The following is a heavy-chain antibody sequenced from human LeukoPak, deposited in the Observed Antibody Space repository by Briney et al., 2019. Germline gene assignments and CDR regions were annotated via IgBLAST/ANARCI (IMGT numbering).Heavy chain of an antibody. V-gene: IGHV3-66*01. CDR3: AKVLAVAGSWPLYAGLRPHDAFDI. D-gene: IGHD6-19*01. Sequence: SGGSLRLSCAASGFTVSSNYMSWVRQAPGKGLEWVSVIYSGGSTYYADSVKGRFTISRDNSKNTLYLQMNSLRAEDTAVYYCAKVLAVAGSWPLYAGLRPHDAFDIWGQGTMVTVSS. CDR1: GFTVSSNY. CDR2: IYSGGST. J-gene: IGHJ3*02.